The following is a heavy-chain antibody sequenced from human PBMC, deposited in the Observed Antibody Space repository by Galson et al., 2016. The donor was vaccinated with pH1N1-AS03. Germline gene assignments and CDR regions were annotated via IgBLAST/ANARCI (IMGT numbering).Heavy chain of an antibody. V-gene: IGHV2-70*04. CDR2: LDWDDDK. CDR1: GFSVTKSGMR. CDR3: ARSPFLVRYAFDR. Sequence: PALVKPTQTLTLTCSLSGFSVTKSGMRVSWLRQSPGKALEWLARLDWDDDKVYRPSLQTRLVITMDTSRNQVVLTMTHMGPADTATYFCARSPFLVRYAFDRWGQGIMVTVAS. J-gene: IGHJ3*01.